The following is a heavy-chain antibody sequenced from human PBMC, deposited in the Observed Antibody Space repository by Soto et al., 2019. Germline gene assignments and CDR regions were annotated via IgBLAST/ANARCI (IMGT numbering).Heavy chain of an antibody. J-gene: IGHJ4*02. CDR3: AKDRSTYYYGSGSLDY. Sequence: EVQLLESGGGLVQPGGSLRLSCAASGFTFSSYAMSWVRQAPGKGLEWVSAISGSGGSTYYADSVKGRFTISRDNSKNTLYLQMNSLRAEDTAVYYCAKDRSTYYYGSGSLDYWGQGTLVTVSS. CDR2: ISGSGGST. D-gene: IGHD3-10*01. CDR1: GFTFSSYA. V-gene: IGHV3-23*01.